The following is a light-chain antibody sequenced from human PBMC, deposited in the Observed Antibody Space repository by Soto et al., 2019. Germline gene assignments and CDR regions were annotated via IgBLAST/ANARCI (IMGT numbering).Light chain of an antibody. Sequence: QSVLTQPASVSGSPGQSITISCTGTNSDVGSYNLVSWYQQHPGKAPKLVIYKGSERTSGVSNRFSGSKSGNTSSLTISGIQAEDEADYYCCSYAGSITFYVFGTGTKVTVL. V-gene: IGLV2-23*01. CDR3: CSYAGSITFYV. J-gene: IGLJ1*01. CDR2: KGS. CDR1: NSDVGSYNL.